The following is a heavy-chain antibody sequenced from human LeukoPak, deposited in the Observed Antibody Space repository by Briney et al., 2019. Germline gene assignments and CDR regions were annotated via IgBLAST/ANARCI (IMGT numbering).Heavy chain of an antibody. CDR3: ARGRYDSSGYYALFDY. D-gene: IGHD3-22*01. V-gene: IGHV3-48*01. Sequence: AGGSLRLSCAASGFTFSSYSMNWGRQAPGKWLGWVSYISSSSSTIYYADSVKGRFTISRDNAKNSLYLQMNSLRAEDTAVYYCARGRYDSSGYYALFDYWGRGTLVTVSS. CDR2: ISSSSSTI. CDR1: GFTFSSYS. J-gene: IGHJ4*02.